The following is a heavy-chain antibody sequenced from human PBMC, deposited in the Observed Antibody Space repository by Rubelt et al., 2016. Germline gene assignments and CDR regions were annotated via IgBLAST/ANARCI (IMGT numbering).Heavy chain of an antibody. Sequence: QVQLQESGPGLVKASETLSLTCSVSGGSISSSSYYWGWIRQPPGKGLEWIVTIYYSGSTYYNPALKSRVTISVDTSKNQFSLGLTSVTGADTAVYDCARHLVGIAAAGKGYYFDSWGQGSLVTVSS. D-gene: IGHD6-13*01. J-gene: IGHJ4*02. CDR2: IYYSGST. V-gene: IGHV4-39*01. CDR1: GGSISSSSYY. CDR3: ARHLVGIAAAGKGYYFDS.